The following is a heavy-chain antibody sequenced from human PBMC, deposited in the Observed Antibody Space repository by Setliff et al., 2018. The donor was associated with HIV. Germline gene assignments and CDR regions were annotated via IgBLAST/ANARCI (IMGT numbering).Heavy chain of an antibody. CDR2: IGSKANSYAT. J-gene: IGHJ5*02. CDR1: GFTFRGFA. Sequence: PGGSLRLSCAASGFTFRGFAMSWVRQAPGKGLEWVGRIGSKANSYATAYAASVKGRFTTSREDSKNTAYLQMNSLKTEDTAVYYCKADSSGYPWGQGTLVTVSS. V-gene: IGHV3-73*01. D-gene: IGHD3-22*01. CDR3: KADSSGYP.